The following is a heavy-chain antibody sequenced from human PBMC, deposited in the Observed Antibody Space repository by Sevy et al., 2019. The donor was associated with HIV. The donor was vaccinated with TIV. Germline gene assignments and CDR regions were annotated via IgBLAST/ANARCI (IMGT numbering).Heavy chain of an antibody. D-gene: IGHD6-6*01. J-gene: IGHJ5*02. Sequence: ASVKVSCKASGGTFSSYAISWVRQAPGQGLEWMGGIIPIFGTANYAEKFQGRVTITADKSTSTAYMELSSLRSEDTAVYYCARGSYSSSGWFDPWGQGTLVTVSS. CDR3: ARGSYSSSGWFDP. V-gene: IGHV1-69*06. CDR1: GGTFSSYA. CDR2: IIPIFGTA.